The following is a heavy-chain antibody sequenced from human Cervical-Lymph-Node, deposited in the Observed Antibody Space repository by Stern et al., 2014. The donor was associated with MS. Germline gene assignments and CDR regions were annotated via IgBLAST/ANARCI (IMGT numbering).Heavy chain of an antibody. CDR3: ARVRYDILGAYNWFDP. CDR1: GGTFSSYA. Sequence: VQLVESGAEVKKPGSSVKVSCKASGGTFSSYAISWVRQAPGQGLEWLGGIIPIFGTGNYAQKFQGRVTITADESTSTAYMELSSLRSEDTAVYYCARVRYDILGAYNWFDPWGQGTLVTVSS. CDR2: IIPIFGTG. J-gene: IGHJ5*02. D-gene: IGHD3-9*01. V-gene: IGHV1-69*01.